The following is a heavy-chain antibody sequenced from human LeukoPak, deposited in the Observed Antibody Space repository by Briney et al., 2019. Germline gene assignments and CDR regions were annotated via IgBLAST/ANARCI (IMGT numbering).Heavy chain of an antibody. D-gene: IGHD3-10*01. Sequence: GGSLRLSCAASGFTFNNYAMNWVRQAPGKGLEWISSISSSDVNTYYADSVKGRFSISRDNSENTLYLQMNSLRVEDTAVYYCAKSYTNGWASYYNHYDYWGQGTLVTVSS. CDR2: ISSSDVNT. CDR3: AKSYTNGWASYYNHYDY. J-gene: IGHJ4*02. CDR1: GFTFNNYA. V-gene: IGHV3-23*01.